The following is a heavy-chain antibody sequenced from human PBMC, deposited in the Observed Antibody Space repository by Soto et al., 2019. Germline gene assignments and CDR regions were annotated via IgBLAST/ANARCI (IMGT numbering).Heavy chain of an antibody. CDR2: ISGSGGTT. Sequence: EVQLLESGGGLVQPGGSLRLSCAASGFTFSSYAMSWVRQAPGKGLEWVSAISGSGGTTYYAESVKGRFTFSRDNSKNTLYLQMNSLRAEDTALYYCAKTANGWFSAFDIWGQGTMVTVSS. D-gene: IGHD6-19*01. CDR3: AKTANGWFSAFDI. V-gene: IGHV3-23*01. CDR1: GFTFSSYA. J-gene: IGHJ3*02.